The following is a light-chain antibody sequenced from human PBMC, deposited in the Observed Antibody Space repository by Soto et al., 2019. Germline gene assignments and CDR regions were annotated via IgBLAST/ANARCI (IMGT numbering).Light chain of an antibody. CDR2: DAS. V-gene: IGKV3-11*01. CDR1: QSVSSY. J-gene: IGKJ3*01. CDR3: QQRSNWPPLFT. Sequence: EIVLTQSPATLSLSPGERATLSCRASQSVSSYLAWYQQKPGQAPRLLIYDASNRATGIPARFSGSGSGTDFPLTISNLEPEDFAVYYCQQRSNWPPLFTFGPGTKVYIK.